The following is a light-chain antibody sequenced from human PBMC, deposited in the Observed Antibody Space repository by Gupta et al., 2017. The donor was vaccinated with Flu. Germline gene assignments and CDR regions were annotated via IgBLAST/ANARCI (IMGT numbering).Light chain of an antibody. Sequence: DIVMTQSPDSLAVSLGERATIDCKSSQSVLYSSNNKNHLAWYQQKAGQPPKLLIYWASTRESGVADLFSGSGSGTDFTLTISSLQAEDVAVYYCQQYYSIPITFGQGTRLDIK. J-gene: IGKJ5*01. CDR1: QSVLYSSNNKNH. CDR3: QQYYSIPIT. CDR2: WAS. V-gene: IGKV4-1*01.